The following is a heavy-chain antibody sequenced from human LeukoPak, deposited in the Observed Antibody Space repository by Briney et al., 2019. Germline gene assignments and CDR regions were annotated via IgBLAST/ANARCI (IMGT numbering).Heavy chain of an antibody. CDR3: ARGHPITMIVVVIKRAFDI. CDR1: GYSITSSSW. V-gene: IGHV4-28*03. D-gene: IGHD3-22*01. CDR2: IYHSGTT. J-gene: IGHJ3*02. Sequence: SDTLSLTCAVSGYSITSSSWWGWIRQPPGKGLEWIGYIYHSGTTYYNPSLKSRVTISVDTSKNQFSLKLSSVTAADTAVYYCARGHPITMIVVVIKRAFDIWGQGTMVTVSS.